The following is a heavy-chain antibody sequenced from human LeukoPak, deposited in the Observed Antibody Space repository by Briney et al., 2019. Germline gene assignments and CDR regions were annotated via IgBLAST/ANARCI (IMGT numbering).Heavy chain of an antibody. CDR2: ISATIGYI. V-gene: IGHV3-21*01. Sequence: PGGSLRLSCAASGFLFSSYSMNWVRQAPGKGLEWVSSISATIGYIFYADSVKGRFTISRDNTKNSLYLQMNSLRAEDTAVYYCTRVSCSGASCSDYWGQGTLVTVSS. J-gene: IGHJ4*02. CDR3: TRVSCSGASCSDY. D-gene: IGHD2-15*01. CDR1: GFLFSSYS.